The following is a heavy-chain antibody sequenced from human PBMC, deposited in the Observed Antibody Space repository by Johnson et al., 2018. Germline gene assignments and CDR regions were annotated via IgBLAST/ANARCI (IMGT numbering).Heavy chain of an antibody. J-gene: IGHJ3*02. CDR1: GGSISSYY. CDR3: AREAGRGGTGLVAFGI. D-gene: IGHD3/OR15-3a*01. CDR2: IYDSGST. Sequence: QVQLQESGPGLVKPSETLSLTCTVSGGSISSYYWSWIRQPPGTGLEWIGYIYDSGSTNYNPSLKSRVTISVDTSKNQFSLKLSSVTAADTAVYYCAREAGRGGTGLVAFGIWGQGTMVTVSS. V-gene: IGHV4-59*01.